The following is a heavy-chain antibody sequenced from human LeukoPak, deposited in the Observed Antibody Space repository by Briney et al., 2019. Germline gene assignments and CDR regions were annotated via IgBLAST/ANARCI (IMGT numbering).Heavy chain of an antibody. CDR3: ARIEYSSSIDY. D-gene: IGHD6-6*01. CDR2: IFYSGRT. V-gene: IGHV4-4*02. CDR1: GGSISSSNW. Sequence: SGTLSLTCAVSGGSISSSNWWSWVRQPPGKGLGCIGSIFYSGRTYYNPSLKSRVTISVDTSKNQFSLKLSSVTAADTAVYYCARIEYSSSIDYWGQGILVTVSS. J-gene: IGHJ4*02.